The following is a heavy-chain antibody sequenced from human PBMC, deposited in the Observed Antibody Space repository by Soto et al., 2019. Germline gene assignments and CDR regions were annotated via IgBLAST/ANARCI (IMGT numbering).Heavy chain of an antibody. V-gene: IGHV4-39*01. CDR3: ARATRVLRFLDP. D-gene: IGHD3-3*01. Sequence: QLQLQESGPGLVKPSETLSLTCTVSGGSISSSSYYWGWIRQPPGKGLEWIGSIYYSGSTYYNPSLKSRVTISVDTSKNQFSLKLSSVTAADTAVYYCARATRVLRFLDPWGQGTLVTVSS. CDR2: IYYSGST. J-gene: IGHJ5*02. CDR1: GGSISSSSYY.